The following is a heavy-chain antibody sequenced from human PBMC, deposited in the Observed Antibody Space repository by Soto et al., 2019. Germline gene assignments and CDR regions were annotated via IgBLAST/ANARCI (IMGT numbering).Heavy chain of an antibody. CDR1: GFTFSTYV. V-gene: IGHV3-23*01. CDR3: GKGDSDYSFDS. Sequence: EVKLLDSGGGLVQPGGSLRLSCAASGFTFSTYVMAWVRQAPGRGLEWVSGISASGSNGFYTDSVKGRFIISRDNSKNTLYLKMNGLRVDDTALYFCGKGDSDYSFDSLGQGTLVTVPS. D-gene: IGHD4-4*01. CDR2: ISASGSNG. J-gene: IGHJ4*02.